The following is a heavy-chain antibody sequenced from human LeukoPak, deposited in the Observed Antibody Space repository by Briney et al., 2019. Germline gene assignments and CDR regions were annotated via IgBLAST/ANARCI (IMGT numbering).Heavy chain of an antibody. V-gene: IGHV4-34*01. D-gene: IGHD5-18*01. CDR1: GGCCSGYS. Sequence: SETLSCTGAGDGGCCSGYSWSWIRQRPGKGLKGIGEINHSGSTKYNPSIKSRGIISVDTCKNQISRRVSSVTAADTAVYYCSVLKIQLWFNWFDPWGQGTLVTVSS. CDR2: INHSGST. J-gene: IGHJ5*02. CDR3: SVLKIQLWFNWFDP.